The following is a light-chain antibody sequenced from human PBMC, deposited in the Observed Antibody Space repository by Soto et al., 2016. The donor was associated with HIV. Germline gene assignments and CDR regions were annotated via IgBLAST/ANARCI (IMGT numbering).Light chain of an antibody. V-gene: IGKV1-39*01. J-gene: IGKJ1*01. CDR1: QTIRKY. Sequence: DIQMTQSPSSLSASVGDRVIITCRASQTIRKYLNWYQQKPGKAPVLLISTTSSLQSGVASRFGGSGSGTDFTLTISSLQPEDFATYYCQQSYSDPTWTFGQGTKVEIK. CDR2: TTS. CDR3: QQSYSDPTWT.